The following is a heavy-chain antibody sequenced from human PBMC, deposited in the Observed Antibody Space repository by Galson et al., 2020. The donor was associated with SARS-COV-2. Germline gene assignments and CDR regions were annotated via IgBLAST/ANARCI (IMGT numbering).Heavy chain of an antibody. CDR3: ASSYCGGDCYSQDFDY. J-gene: IGHJ4*02. CDR1: GGSISSSNW. Sequence: ASETLSLTCAVSGGSISSSNWWSWVRQPPGKGLEWIGEINHSGSTNYNPSLKSRVTISVDTSKNQFSLKLSSVTAADTAVYYCASSYCGGDCYSQDFDYWGQGTLVTVSS. D-gene: IGHD2-21*02. V-gene: IGHV4-4*02. CDR2: INHSGST.